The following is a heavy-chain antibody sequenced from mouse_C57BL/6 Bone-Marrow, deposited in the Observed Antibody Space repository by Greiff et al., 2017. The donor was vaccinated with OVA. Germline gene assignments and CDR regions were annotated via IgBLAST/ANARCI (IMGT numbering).Heavy chain of an antibody. CDR2: INPGSGGT. D-gene: IGHD4-1*01. J-gene: IGHJ2*01. CDR3: ARETLGYSNYFDY. CDR1: GYAFTNYL. V-gene: IGHV1-54*01. Sequence: QVQLQQSGAELVRPGTSVKVSCKASGYAFTNYLIEWVKQRPGQGLEWIGVINPGSGGTNYNEKFKGKATLTADKSSSTAYMQLSSLTSEDSAVYFCARETLGYSNYFDYWGQGTTLTVSS.